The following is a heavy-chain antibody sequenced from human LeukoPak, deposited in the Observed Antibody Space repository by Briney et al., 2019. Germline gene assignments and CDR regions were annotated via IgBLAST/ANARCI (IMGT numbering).Heavy chain of an antibody. J-gene: IGHJ4*02. CDR3: ARGPPLAYYGTGGYYFFDY. CDR1: GGSLGGCF. Sequence: PSETLSLTCSAYGGSLGGCFWSWIRQPPGEGLEWIGEVNHSGSTNYNPSLKSRVTISVDTSRTQFSLNLRSVTAADTAVYYCARGPPLAYYGTGGYYFFDYWGQGILVTVSP. D-gene: IGHD3-22*01. CDR2: VNHSGST. V-gene: IGHV4-34*01.